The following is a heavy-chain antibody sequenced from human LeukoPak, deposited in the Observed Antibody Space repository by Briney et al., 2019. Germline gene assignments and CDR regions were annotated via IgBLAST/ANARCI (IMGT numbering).Heavy chain of an antibody. D-gene: IGHD2-15*01. CDR1: GYTFTGYY. J-gene: IGHJ4*02. CDR2: INPNSGGT. Sequence: ASVKVSCKASGYTFTGYYMHWVRQAPGQGLEWMGWINPNSGGTNYAQKFQGSVTMTRDTSISTAYMELSRLRSGDTAVYYCARGGNIVVVVAARWEHDYWGQGDLVTVSS. V-gene: IGHV1-2*02. CDR3: ARGGNIVVVVAARWEHDY.